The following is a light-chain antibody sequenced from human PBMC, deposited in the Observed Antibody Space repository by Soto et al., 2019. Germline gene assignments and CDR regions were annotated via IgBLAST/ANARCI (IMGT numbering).Light chain of an antibody. CDR1: QTISSW. V-gene: IGKV1-5*03. J-gene: IGKJ1*01. CDR3: QHYNSYSEA. Sequence: IRMTQSPSSSSASTGDRVTITCRASQTISSWLAWYQQKPGKAPKLLIYKASTLKSGVPSRFSGSGSGTEFTLTISSLQPDDFATYYCQHYNSYSEAFGQGTKVDIK. CDR2: KAS.